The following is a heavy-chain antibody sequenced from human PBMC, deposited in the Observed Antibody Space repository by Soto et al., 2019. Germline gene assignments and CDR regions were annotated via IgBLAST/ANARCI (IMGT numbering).Heavy chain of an antibody. CDR2: ISASNGNT. Sequence: QVQMVQSGAEAKKPGTSVKVSCKASGYTFTNFGVTWVRQAPGQGLEWMGWISASNGNTNYAWRFQVRVTMTTDPSTATAYMELSSLRSDDTAIYYCARARCSSASCYKSTWVEHWGQGTLVTVSS. CDR3: ARARCSSASCYKSTWVEH. D-gene: IGHD2-2*02. J-gene: IGHJ5*02. V-gene: IGHV1-18*01. CDR1: GYTFTNFG.